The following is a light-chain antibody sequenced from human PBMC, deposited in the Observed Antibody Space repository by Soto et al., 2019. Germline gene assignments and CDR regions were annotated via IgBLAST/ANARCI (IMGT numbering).Light chain of an antibody. CDR2: ANT. J-gene: IGLJ2*01. CDR3: CSYAGSYTVV. CDR1: NSNIGAGSG. Sequence: QSVLTQPPSVSGAPGQRVTISCTGNNSNIGAGSGVNWYQQFPNRAPKLLIYANTHRPSGVPDRFSGSTSATSASLTISGLQAEDEADYYCCSYAGSYTVVFGGGTQLTVL. V-gene: IGLV1-40*01.